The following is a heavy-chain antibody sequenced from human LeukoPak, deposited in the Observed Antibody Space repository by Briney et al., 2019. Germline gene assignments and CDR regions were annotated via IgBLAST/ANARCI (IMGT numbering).Heavy chain of an antibody. D-gene: IGHD3-22*01. CDR1: GYTFTGYY. CDR3: ARAEGSSGYYYYYYMDV. Sequence: ASVKVSCKASGYTFTGYYMHWVRQAPGQGLEWMGWINPNSGGTNYAQKFQGRVTMTRDTSISTAYMELSRLRSDDTAVYYCARAEGSSGYYYYYYMDVWGQGTLVTVSS. CDR2: INPNSGGT. J-gene: IGHJ6*03. V-gene: IGHV1-2*02.